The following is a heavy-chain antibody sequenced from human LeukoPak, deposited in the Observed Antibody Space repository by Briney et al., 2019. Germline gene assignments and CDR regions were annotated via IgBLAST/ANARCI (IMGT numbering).Heavy chain of an antibody. J-gene: IGHJ4*02. Sequence: PGGSLRLSCAASGFTFSSYTMHWVRQAPGKGLEYVSAISGNGGSTYYANSVKGRFTVSRDNSKNTLYLQMGSLRGEDMAVYYCARNGYGSGSYYFDYWGQGTLVTVSS. CDR2: ISGNGGST. V-gene: IGHV3-64*01. CDR1: GFTFSSYT. CDR3: ARNGYGSGSYYFDY. D-gene: IGHD3-10*01.